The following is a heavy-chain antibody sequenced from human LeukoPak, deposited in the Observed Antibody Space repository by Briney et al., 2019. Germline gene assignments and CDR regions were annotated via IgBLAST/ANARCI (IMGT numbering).Heavy chain of an antibody. J-gene: IGHJ4*02. V-gene: IGHV1-2*02. CDR3: ARGYSSGWYLLGY. CDR1: GYTFTSYG. D-gene: IGHD6-19*01. Sequence: ASVKVSCKASGYTFTSYGISWVRQAPGQGLEWMGWINPNSGGTNYAQKFQGRVTMTRDTSISTAYMELSRLRSDDTAVYYCARGYSSGWYLLGYWGQGTLVTVSS. CDR2: INPNSGGT.